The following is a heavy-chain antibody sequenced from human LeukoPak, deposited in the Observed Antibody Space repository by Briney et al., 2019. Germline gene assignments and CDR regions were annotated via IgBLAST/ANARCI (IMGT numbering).Heavy chain of an antibody. J-gene: IGHJ5*02. Sequence: PSETLSLTCTVSVGSISSYYWSWIRQPPGKGLEWIGYISTSGTTKFHPSLKSRVTISLDTSKNQFSLKLSSVTAADTAVYYCARLDSSGYSASWGQGTLVTVSS. CDR1: VGSISSYY. D-gene: IGHD3-22*01. CDR3: ARLDSSGYSAS. V-gene: IGHV4-4*09. CDR2: ISTSGTT.